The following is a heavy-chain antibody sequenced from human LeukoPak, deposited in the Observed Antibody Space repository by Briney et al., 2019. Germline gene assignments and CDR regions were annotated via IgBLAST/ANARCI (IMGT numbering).Heavy chain of an antibody. J-gene: IGHJ4*02. CDR3: ARDAYYYDSSGYPYFDY. Sequence: ASVKVSCKASGYTFTSYDINWVRQATGQGLEWMGWMNPNSGNTGYAQKFQGRVTMTRNTSISTAYMELSSLRSEDTAVYYCARDAYYYDSSGYPYFDYWGQGTLATVSS. CDR1: GYTFTSYD. CDR2: MNPNSGNT. D-gene: IGHD3-22*01. V-gene: IGHV1-8*01.